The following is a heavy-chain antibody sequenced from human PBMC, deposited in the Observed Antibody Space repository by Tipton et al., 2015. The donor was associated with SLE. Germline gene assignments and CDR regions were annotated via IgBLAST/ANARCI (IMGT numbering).Heavy chain of an antibody. V-gene: IGHV4-34*01. J-gene: IGHJ3*02. CDR1: GGSFSGYY. CDR3: ARVVAAAGTAFDI. CDR2: INHSGST. D-gene: IGHD6-13*01. Sequence: TLSLTCAVYGGSFSGYYWSSIRQPPGKGLEWIGEINHSGSTNYNPTLKSRVTISVDTSKNQFSLKLSSVTAADTAVYYCARVVAAAGTAFDIWGQGTMVTVSS.